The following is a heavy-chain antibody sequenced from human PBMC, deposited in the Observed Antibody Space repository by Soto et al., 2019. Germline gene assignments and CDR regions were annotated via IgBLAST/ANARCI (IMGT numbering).Heavy chain of an antibody. Sequence: QVQLVESGGGVVQPGRSLRLSCAASGFTFNSFGMHWVRQAPGKGLEWVAVIWYDGSNKYYADSVKGRFTISRDNSKNTLYLQMDSLRAEDTAVYYCARDNTIGGRFFDYWGQGSLVTVSS. CDR2: IWYDGSNK. CDR3: ARDNTIGGRFFDY. J-gene: IGHJ4*02. V-gene: IGHV3-33*01. D-gene: IGHD3-9*01. CDR1: GFTFNSFG.